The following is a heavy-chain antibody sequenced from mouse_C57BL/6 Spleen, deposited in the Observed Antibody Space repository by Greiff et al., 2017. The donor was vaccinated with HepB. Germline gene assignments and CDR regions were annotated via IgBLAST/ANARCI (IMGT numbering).Heavy chain of an antibody. CDR1: GYTFTGYW. J-gene: IGHJ3*01. Sequence: LVESGAELMKPGASVKLSCKATGYTFTGYWIEWVKQRPGHGLEWIGEILPGSGSTNYNEKFKGKATFTADTSSNPAYMQLSSLTTEDSAIYYCARSYGSSYDWFAYWGQGTLVTVSA. CDR2: ILPGSGST. V-gene: IGHV1-9*01. CDR3: ARSYGSSYDWFAY. D-gene: IGHD1-1*01.